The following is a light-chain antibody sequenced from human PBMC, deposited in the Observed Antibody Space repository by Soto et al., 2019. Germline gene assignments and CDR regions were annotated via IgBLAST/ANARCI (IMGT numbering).Light chain of an antibody. CDR2: GLS. V-gene: IGKV3-15*01. CDR3: QQCGSSPWT. CDR1: QRITT. J-gene: IGKJ1*01. Sequence: MTHSPSTLSLSPRERAPLSCGASQRITTVAWYQQKPGQAPRLLIYGLSIRAPGVPARFSVSGSGTEFTLTISSLQSEDFAVYYCQQCGSSPWTFGQGTKVDIK.